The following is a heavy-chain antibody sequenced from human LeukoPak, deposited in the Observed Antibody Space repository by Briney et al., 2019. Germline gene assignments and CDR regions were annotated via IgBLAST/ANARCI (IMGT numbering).Heavy chain of an antibody. J-gene: IGHJ4*02. D-gene: IGHD3-22*01. CDR2: INPSGGST. V-gene: IGHV1-46*01. CDR3: AREIAYDSGGYYGEWGLDY. Sequence: ASVKVSCKASGYTFTSYYMHWVRQAPGQGLEWMGIINPSGGSTSYAQKFQGRVTMTRDTSTSTVYMELSSLRSEDTAVYYCAREIAYDSGGYYGEWGLDYWGQGTLVTVSS. CDR1: GYTFTSYY.